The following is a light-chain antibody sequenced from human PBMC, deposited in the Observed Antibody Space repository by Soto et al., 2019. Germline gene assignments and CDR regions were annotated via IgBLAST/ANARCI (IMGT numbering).Light chain of an antibody. V-gene: IGLV1-47*01. Sequence: QSVLTQPPSASGTPGQRVTISCSGSSSNIGSNYVYWYQQLPGTAPKLLIYRNNQRPSGVPDRFSGSKSGTSASLAISGLQSEDEADYYCTAWDDSLRAVLFGGGTKLTVL. CDR3: TAWDDSLRAVL. J-gene: IGLJ2*01. CDR1: SSNIGSNY. CDR2: RNN.